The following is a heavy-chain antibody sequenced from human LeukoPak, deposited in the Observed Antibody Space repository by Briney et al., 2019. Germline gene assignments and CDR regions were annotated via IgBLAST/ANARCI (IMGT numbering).Heavy chain of an antibody. CDR2: INPNSGGT. J-gene: IGHJ4*02. D-gene: IGHD2-2*01. Sequence: GASVKVSCKASGYTFTGYYMHWVRQAPGQGLEWMGWINPNSGGTNYAQKFQGRVTMTRDTSISTAYMELSRLRSDDTAVYYCARGGVKDIVVVPAVYWGQGTLVTVSS. CDR3: ARGGVKDIVVVPAVY. CDR1: GYTFTGYY. V-gene: IGHV1-2*02.